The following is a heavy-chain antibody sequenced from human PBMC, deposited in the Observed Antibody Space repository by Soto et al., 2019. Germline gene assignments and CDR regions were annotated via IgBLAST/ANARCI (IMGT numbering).Heavy chain of an antibody. CDR3: ARDLNWNDADFDY. CDR1: GFTFSSYG. Sequence: PGGSLRLSCAASGFTFSSYGMHWARQAPGKGLEWVAVISYDGSNKYYADSVKGRFTISRDNSKNTLYLQMNSLRAEDTAAYYCARDLNWNDADFDYWGQGTLVTVSS. V-gene: IGHV3-30*03. J-gene: IGHJ4*02. CDR2: ISYDGSNK. D-gene: IGHD1-1*01.